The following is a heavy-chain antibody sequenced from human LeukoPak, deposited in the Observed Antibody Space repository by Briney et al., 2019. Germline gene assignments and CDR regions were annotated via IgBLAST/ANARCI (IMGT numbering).Heavy chain of an antibody. J-gene: IGHJ6*03. CDR2: INHSGST. V-gene: IGHV4-4*02. CDR1: GGSISSSNW. Sequence: NPSGTLSLTCAVSGGSISSSNWWSWIRQPPGKGLEWIGEINHSGSTNYNPSLKSRVTISVDTSKNQFSLKLSSVTAADTAVYYCARMRTAYYYYMDVWGKGTTVTVSS. CDR3: ARMRTAYYYYMDV. D-gene: IGHD1-1*01.